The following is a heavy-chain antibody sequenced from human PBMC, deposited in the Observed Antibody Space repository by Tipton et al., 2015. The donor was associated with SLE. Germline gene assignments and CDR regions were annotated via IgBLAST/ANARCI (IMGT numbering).Heavy chain of an antibody. CDR1: GGSISSYY. CDR2: IYTSGST. V-gene: IGHV4-4*07. D-gene: IGHD3-16*01. Sequence: TLSLTCTVSGGSISSYYWRWIRQPAGKGLEWIGRIYTSGSTNYNPSLKSRVTMSVDTSKNQFSLKLSSVTAADTAVYYCARVLSPYLDAFDIWGQGTMVTVSS. J-gene: IGHJ3*02. CDR3: ARVLSPYLDAFDI.